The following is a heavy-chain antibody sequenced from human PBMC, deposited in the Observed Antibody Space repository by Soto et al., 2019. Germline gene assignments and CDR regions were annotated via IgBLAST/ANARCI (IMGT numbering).Heavy chain of an antibody. Sequence: SETLSLTCTVSGGSISSYYWSWIRQPPGKGLEWIGYIYFRGTTNYNPSLKSRVTMSADTSKNQFSLKLNSVTAADTAVYYCARMNYYDTSGSPFDYWGQVMMVSVS. D-gene: IGHD3-22*01. CDR2: IYFRGTT. J-gene: IGHJ4*02. CDR3: ARMNYYDTSGSPFDY. V-gene: IGHV4-59*01. CDR1: GGSISSYY.